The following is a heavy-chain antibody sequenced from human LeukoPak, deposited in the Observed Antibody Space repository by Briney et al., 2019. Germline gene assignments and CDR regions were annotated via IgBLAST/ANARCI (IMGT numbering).Heavy chain of an antibody. J-gene: IGHJ4*02. CDR1: GFTFSDAW. D-gene: IGHD2-21*02. CDR3: STSLRGSDCCLDY. Sequence: PGGSLRLSCAAPGFTFSDAWVSWVRQAPGMGLEWVGRIKSKTDGGTTDYAAPVKGRFTISRDDSSGTLYLLMNSLKTEDTAVYYCSTSLRGSDCCLDYWGQGTLVAVSS. V-gene: IGHV3-15*01. CDR2: IKSKTDGGTT.